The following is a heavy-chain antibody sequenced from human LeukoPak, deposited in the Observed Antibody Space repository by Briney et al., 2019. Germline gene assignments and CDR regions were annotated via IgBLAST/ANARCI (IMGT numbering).Heavy chain of an antibody. CDR3: ARGPCDSGGYYYAGFDP. CDR2: IIPIFGTA. J-gene: IGHJ5*02. D-gene: IGHD3-22*01. Sequence: AASVKVSCKASGGTFSSYAISWVRQAPGQGLEWMGGIIPIFGTANYAQKFQGRVSITTDESTGTAYMELSSLRSEDRAVYYCARGPCDSGGYYYAGFDPWGQGTLVTVSS. V-gene: IGHV1-69*05. CDR1: GGTFSSYA.